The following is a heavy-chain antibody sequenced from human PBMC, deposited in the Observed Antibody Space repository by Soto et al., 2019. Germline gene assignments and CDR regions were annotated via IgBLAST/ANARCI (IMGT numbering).Heavy chain of an antibody. V-gene: IGHV1-24*01. D-gene: IGHD6-6*01. Sequence: ASVKVSCKVSGYTLTELSMHWVRQAPGKGLEWMGGFDPEDGETIYAQKFQGRVTITADESTSTAYMELSSLRSEDTAVYYCARREYSSSFPGFRDYYYYMDVWGKGTTVTVSS. J-gene: IGHJ6*03. CDR2: FDPEDGET. CDR3: ARREYSSSFPGFRDYYYYMDV. CDR1: GYTLTELS.